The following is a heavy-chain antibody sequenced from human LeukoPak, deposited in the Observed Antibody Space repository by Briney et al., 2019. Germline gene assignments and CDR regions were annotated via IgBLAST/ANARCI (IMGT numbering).Heavy chain of an antibody. CDR2: IYYSGST. J-gene: IGHJ6*02. D-gene: IGHD3-22*01. Sequence: SETLSLTCTVSGGSTSTSNFYWGWIRLPPGKGLEWIGSIYYSGSTSYNPSLKSRVTISVDTSKNQFSLRLSFVTAADTAVYYCARHASDSSGFYNYYGMDVWGQGTTVTVSS. CDR1: GGSTSTSNFY. CDR3: ARHASDSSGFYNYYGMDV. V-gene: IGHV4-39*01.